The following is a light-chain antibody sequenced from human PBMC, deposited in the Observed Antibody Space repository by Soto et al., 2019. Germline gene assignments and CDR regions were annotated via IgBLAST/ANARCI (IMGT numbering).Light chain of an antibody. CDR1: QSVPKNY. Sequence: EIVLTQSPGTLSLSPGERATLSCRASQSVPKNYLAWYQQKPGQAPRLLIYGPSSRATGIPDRVSGSGSRTDFTLTITRLEPEDFAGDYCHQYATSPQTFGRGTKVQ. CDR2: GPS. CDR3: HQYATSPQT. V-gene: IGKV3-20*01. J-gene: IGKJ1*01.